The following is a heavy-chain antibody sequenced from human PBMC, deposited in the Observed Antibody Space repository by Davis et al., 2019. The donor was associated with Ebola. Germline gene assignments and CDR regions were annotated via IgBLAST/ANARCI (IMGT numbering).Heavy chain of an antibody. CDR1: GFTFSRYD. CDR3: VRSPNEYSGLSA. D-gene: IGHD5-12*01. Sequence: GESLKISCVASGFTFSRYDMHWVRQATGKGLEWVAGIGPAGDTNYPVSVKGRFTISRDNSKNTLYLQMNSLRVEDTAVYYCVRSPNEYSGLSAWGQGTLVTVSS. J-gene: IGHJ5*02. CDR2: IGPAGDT. V-gene: IGHV3-13*01.